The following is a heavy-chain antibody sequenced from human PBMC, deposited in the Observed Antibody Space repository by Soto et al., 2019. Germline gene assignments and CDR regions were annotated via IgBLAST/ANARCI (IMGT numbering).Heavy chain of an antibody. V-gene: IGHV3-33*01. CDR3: ARETDDIVLHYGMDV. Sequence: PGGSLRLSCAASGFAFSAYGMHWLRQAPGKGLEWVAIIWYDGSQKYYADSVKGRFSISRDNSKNTVFLQMDSLRAEDTAVYFCARETDDIVLHYGMDVWGQGTTVTVSS. J-gene: IGHJ6*02. D-gene: IGHD2-8*01. CDR1: GFAFSAYG. CDR2: IWYDGSQK.